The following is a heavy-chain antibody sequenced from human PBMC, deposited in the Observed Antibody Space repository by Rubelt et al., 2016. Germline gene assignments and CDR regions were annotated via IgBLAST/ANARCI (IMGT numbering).Heavy chain of an antibody. CDR1: GSRFINQW. CDR2: IYPGDSDT. J-gene: IGHJ4*02. V-gene: IGHV5-51*01. Sequence: EVQLVQSGTEVKKPGESLKISCKGSGSRFINQWIGWVRQMPGKGLEWMGIIYPGDSDTRYNPSFQGQVTISADKSISTAYLQWSSLKASDTAMYYCARRGGFGARYYLDYWGQGTLVTVSS. CDR3: ARRGGFGARYYLDY. D-gene: IGHD3-16*01.